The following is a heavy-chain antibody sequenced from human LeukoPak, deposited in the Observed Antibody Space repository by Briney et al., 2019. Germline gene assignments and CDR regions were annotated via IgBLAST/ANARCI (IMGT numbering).Heavy chain of an antibody. CDR2: IHPSGGST. D-gene: IGHD3-16*02. J-gene: IGHJ4*02. CDR1: GYAFTSYY. CDR3: LLYDYVWGSYRLIDY. Sequence: ASVKASCKASGYAFTSYYMHWVRQAPGPGLEWMALIHPSGGSTSYAQKFQGRVTMTRDTSTSTVYKELSSLRSEDTAVYYCLLYDYVWGSYRLIDYWGQGTLVTVSS. V-gene: IGHV1-46*01.